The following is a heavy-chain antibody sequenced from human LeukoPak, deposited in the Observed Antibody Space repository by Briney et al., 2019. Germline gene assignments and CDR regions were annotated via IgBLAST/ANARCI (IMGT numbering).Heavy chain of an antibody. J-gene: IGHJ4*02. CDR3: ARDIAAAGHFDY. D-gene: IGHD6-13*01. CDR2: IYYSGST. CDR1: GGSISSYY. V-gene: IGHV4-59*01. Sequence: RASETLSLTCTVSGGSISSYYWSWIRQPPGKGLEWIGYIYYSGSTNYNPSLKSRVTISVDTSKNQFSLKLSSVTAADTAVYYCARDIAAAGHFDYWGQGTLVTVSS.